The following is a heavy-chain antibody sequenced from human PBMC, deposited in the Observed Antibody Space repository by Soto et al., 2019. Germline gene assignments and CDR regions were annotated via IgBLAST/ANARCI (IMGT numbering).Heavy chain of an antibody. CDR1: GYTFTSYG. J-gene: IGHJ4*02. Sequence: AASVKVSCKASGYTFTSYGISWVRQAPGQGLEWMGWISTYNGNTKYAQKLQGRVTMTTDTSTSTAYMELRSLRSDDTAVFYCAREMVRGVASDYWGQGTLVTVSS. D-gene: IGHD3-10*01. CDR2: ISTYNGNT. V-gene: IGHV1-18*01. CDR3: AREMVRGVASDY.